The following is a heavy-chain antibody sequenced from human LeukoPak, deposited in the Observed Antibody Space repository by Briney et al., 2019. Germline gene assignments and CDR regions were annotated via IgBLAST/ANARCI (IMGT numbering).Heavy chain of an antibody. D-gene: IGHD3-22*01. V-gene: IGHV1-18*01. J-gene: IGHJ4*02. CDR3: ARDRPYYYDSSGYYGIPVDY. Sequence: ASVKVSCKASGYTFTSYGISWVRRAPGQGLEWMGWISAYNGNTNYAQKLQGRVTMTTDTSTSTAYMELRSLRSDDTAVYYCARDRPYYYDSSGYYGIPVDYWGQGTLVTVSS. CDR1: GYTFTSYG. CDR2: ISAYNGNT.